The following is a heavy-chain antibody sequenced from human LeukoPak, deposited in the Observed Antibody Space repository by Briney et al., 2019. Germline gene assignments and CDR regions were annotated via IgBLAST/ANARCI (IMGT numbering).Heavy chain of an antibody. CDR3: AKDIEVASACPDV. J-gene: IGHJ6*04. CDR1: GLTFDDYS. V-gene: IGHV3-43D*03. Sequence: GGSLRLSCAASGLTFDDYSMHWVRQAPGKALEWVSLISWDGDYTYYADSVKGRFTISRDNSKNSLYLQMNSLRVEDTALYYCAKDIEVASACPDVWGKGATVAVSS. CDR2: ISWDGDYT.